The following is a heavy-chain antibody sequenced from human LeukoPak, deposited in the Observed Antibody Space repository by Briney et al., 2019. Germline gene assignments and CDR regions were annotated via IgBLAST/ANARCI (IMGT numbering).Heavy chain of an antibody. CDR3: ARDRYYDSSGYCAFDI. CDR2: IIPILGIA. V-gene: IGHV1-69*04. D-gene: IGHD3-22*01. Sequence: ASVKVSCKASGGTFSSYAISWVRQAPGQGLEWMGRIIPILGIANYAQKFQGRVTITADKSTSTAYMELSSLRSEDTAMYYCARDRYYDSSGYCAFDIWGQGTMVTVSS. J-gene: IGHJ3*02. CDR1: GGTFSSYA.